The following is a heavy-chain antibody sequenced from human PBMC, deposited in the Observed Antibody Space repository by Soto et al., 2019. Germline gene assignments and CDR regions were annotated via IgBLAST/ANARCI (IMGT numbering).Heavy chain of an antibody. CDR2: NSVGGSNT. CDR1: GFTFNNYV. V-gene: IGHV3-23*01. J-gene: IGHJ4*02. CDR3: ATFMTATGPGSGRASEY. Sequence: GGSLTLSCATSGFTFNNYVTRCVRQAEGGRLEGVSFNSVGGSNTNYADSKKGRFTNSRDNSRNTVFLQMNSLGVEDMAIYYCATFMTATGPGSGRASEYWGQGTRVTVSS. D-gene: IGHD3-10*01.